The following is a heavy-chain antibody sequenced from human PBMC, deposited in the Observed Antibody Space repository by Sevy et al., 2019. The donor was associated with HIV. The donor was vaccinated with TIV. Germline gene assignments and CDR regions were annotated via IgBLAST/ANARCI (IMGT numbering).Heavy chain of an antibody. CDR2: VYYTGGT. V-gene: IGHV4-59*08. CDR3: ARRNDFDI. J-gene: IGHJ3*02. CDR1: GGSINSDH. Sequence: SETLSLTCTVSGGSINSDHWNWIRQPPGKGLEWIGYVYYTGGTNYNPSLKNRVTISLNRTKNKSALKLTSVTAADTAVYYCARRNDFDIWGQGTMVTVSS.